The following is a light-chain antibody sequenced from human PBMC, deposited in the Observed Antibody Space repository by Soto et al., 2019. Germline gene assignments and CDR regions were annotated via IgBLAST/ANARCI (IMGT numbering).Light chain of an antibody. Sequence: DIQMTQSPSSVSASVGDRFTITCRASQGISIWLAWYQQKPGKAPKLLIYAASSLQSGVPSRFSGSGSGTDFTLTISSLQPEDFATYYCQQANSFPPPFGQGARLEIK. CDR2: AAS. CDR3: QQANSFPPP. CDR1: QGISIW. V-gene: IGKV1-12*01. J-gene: IGKJ5*01.